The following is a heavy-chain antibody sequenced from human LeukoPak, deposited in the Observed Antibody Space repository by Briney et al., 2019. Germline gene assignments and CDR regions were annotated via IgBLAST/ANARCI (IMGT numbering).Heavy chain of an antibody. CDR3: ARGLSQAWFGELHDAFDI. V-gene: IGHV1-8*03. D-gene: IGHD3-10*01. J-gene: IGHJ3*02. CDR1: GYTFTSYD. CDR2: MNPNSGNT. Sequence: GESLKISCKASGYTFTSYDINWVRQATGQGLEWMGWMNPNSGNTGYAQKFQGRVTITRNTSISTAYMELSSLRSEDTAVYYCARGLSQAWFGELHDAFDIWGQGTMVTVSS.